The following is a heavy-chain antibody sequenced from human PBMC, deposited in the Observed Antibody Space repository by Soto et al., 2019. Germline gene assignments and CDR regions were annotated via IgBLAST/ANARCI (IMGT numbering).Heavy chain of an antibody. CDR2: ISGSGGST. J-gene: IGHJ4*02. V-gene: IGHV3-23*01. D-gene: IGHD3-22*01. CDR1: GFTFSSYA. Sequence: GGSLRLSCAASGFTFSSYAMSWVRQAPGKGLEWVSAISGSGGSTYYADSVKGRFTISRDNSKNTLYLQMNSLRAEDTAVNYCAKIDIYDSSGYYSGFDYWGQGTLVTVSS. CDR3: AKIDIYDSSGYYSGFDY.